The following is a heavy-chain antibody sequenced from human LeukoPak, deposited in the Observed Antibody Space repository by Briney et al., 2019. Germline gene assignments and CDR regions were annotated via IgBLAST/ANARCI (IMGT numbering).Heavy chain of an antibody. CDR2: IYYSGST. J-gene: IGHJ5*02. Sequence: SETLSLTCTVSGGSISSYYWSWIRQPPGKGLEWIGYIYYSGSTDYNPSLKSRVTISVDTSKNQFSLKLSSVTAADTAVYYCARDLGLGNWFDPWGQGTLVTVSS. V-gene: IGHV4-59*01. CDR3: ARDLGLGNWFDP. CDR1: GGSISSYY. D-gene: IGHD3/OR15-3a*01.